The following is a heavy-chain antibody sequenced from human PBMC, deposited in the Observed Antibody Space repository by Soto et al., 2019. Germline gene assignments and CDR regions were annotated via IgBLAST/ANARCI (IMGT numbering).Heavy chain of an antibody. CDR2: IIPRFGTR. V-gene: IGHV1-69*01. D-gene: IGHD3-22*01. J-gene: IGHJ4*02. Sequence: QVQLVQSGAEVKKPGSSVRVSCKASGGPFSMFTFNWVRQAPGQGLEWMGGIIPRFGTRNYAPTLQGRVTITADGSTNTASMELSSLRSEDTAVYYCARGRGLYNSGRSQLDYWGQGTLVTVSS. CDR3: ARGRGLYNSGRSQLDY. CDR1: GGPFSMFT.